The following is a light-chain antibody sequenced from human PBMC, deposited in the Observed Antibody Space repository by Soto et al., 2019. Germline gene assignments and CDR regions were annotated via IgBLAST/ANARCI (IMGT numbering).Light chain of an antibody. CDR1: QSLLHSNGYNY. V-gene: IGKV2-28*01. CDR3: MQPLQSWT. Sequence: DGVRTQSPLSLPVTPGEPASISCRSSQSLLHSNGYNYLDWYLQKPGQSPQLLIYLGSNRASGVPDRFSGSGSGTDFTLKISRVEAEDVGVYYCMQPLQSWTFGQGTKVDIK. J-gene: IGKJ1*01. CDR2: LGS.